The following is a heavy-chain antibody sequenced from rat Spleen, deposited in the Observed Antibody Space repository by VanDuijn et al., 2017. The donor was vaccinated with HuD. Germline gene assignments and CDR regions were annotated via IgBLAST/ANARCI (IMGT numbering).Heavy chain of an antibody. Sequence: QVQLKESGPGLVQPSQTLSLTCTVSGFSLTSYNVHWVRQPPGKGLEWMGRMRYNGDTSYNSALKSRLSISRDTSKNQVFLKMNSLQDEDTATYYCVREVIVSRYFDFWGPGAVVTVSS. J-gene: IGHJ1*01. CDR3: VREVIVSRYFDF. CDR1: GFSLTSYN. CDR2: MRYNGDT. D-gene: IGHD1-11*01. V-gene: IGHV2-63*01.